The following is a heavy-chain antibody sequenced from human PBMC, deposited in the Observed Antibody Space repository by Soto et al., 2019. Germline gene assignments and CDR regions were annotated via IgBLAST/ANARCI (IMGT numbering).Heavy chain of an antibody. CDR2: ISYDGSNK. D-gene: IGHD6-6*01. CDR1: GFTFSSYA. J-gene: IGHJ1*01. V-gene: IGHV3-30-3*01. CDR3: ARGKTSTQLVVAEYFQH. Sequence: GGSLRLSCAASGFTFSSYAMHWVRQAPGKGLEWVAVISYDGSNKYYADSVKGQVTISRDNSKNTLYLQMNSLRAEDTAVYYCARGKTSTQLVVAEYFQHWGQGTLVTVSS.